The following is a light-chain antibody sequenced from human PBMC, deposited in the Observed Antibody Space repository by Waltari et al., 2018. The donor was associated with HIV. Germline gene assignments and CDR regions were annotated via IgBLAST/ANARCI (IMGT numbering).Light chain of an antibody. V-gene: IGLV1-44*01. CDR2: SNN. CDR1: SSTIGRNI. CDR3: AAWDDSLNAWV. Sequence: QSVLTQPPSASGTPGQRVSISCSGSSSTIGRNIVNGYQQLPGTAPKLLIYSNNQRPSGVPDRFSGSKSGTSASLAISGLQSEDEADYYCAAWDDSLNAWVFGGGTKLTVL. J-gene: IGLJ3*02.